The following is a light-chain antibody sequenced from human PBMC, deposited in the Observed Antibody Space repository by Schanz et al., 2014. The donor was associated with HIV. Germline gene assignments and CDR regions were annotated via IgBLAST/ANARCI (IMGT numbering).Light chain of an antibody. CDR1: RNDVGYYNL. CDR2: EVN. J-gene: IGLJ3*02. CDR3: GSYSSGDSHWV. Sequence: QSALTQPASVSGSPGQSITISCTGTRNDVGYYNLVSWYQHHPGKAPKLLISEVNKRPSGVPDRFSGSKSGSTASLTVSGLQPEDEADYYCGSYSSGDSHWVFGGGTKLTVL. V-gene: IGLV2-14*02.